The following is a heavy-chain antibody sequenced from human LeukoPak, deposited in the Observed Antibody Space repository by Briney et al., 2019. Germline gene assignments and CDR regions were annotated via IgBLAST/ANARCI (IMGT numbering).Heavy chain of an antibody. V-gene: IGHV3-21*01. J-gene: IGHJ4*02. CDR3: ARDRIVGATTGDY. CDR1: GFTFSSYS. D-gene: IGHD1-26*01. CDR2: ISSSSSYI. Sequence: GGSLRLSCAASGFTFSSYSMNWVRQAPGKGLEWVSSISSSSSYIYYADSAKGRFTISRDNAKNSLYLQMNSLRAEDTAVYYCARDRIVGATTGDYWGQGTLVTVPS.